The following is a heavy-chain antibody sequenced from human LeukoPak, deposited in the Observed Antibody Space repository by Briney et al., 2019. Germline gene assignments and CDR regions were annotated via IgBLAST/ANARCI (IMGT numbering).Heavy chain of an antibody. CDR2: ISYDGSNK. CDR3: AKGPHEAYYDIVTGYYTGIDY. V-gene: IGHV3-30*18. Sequence: GGSLRLSCAASGFTFSSYGMHGVRQAPGKGLEWVAVISYDGSNKYYADSVKGRFTISRDNSKNTLYLQMKSLRAEDTAVYYCAKGPHEAYYDIVTGYYTGIDYWGQGTLVTAYS. CDR1: GFTFSSYG. D-gene: IGHD3-9*01. J-gene: IGHJ4*02.